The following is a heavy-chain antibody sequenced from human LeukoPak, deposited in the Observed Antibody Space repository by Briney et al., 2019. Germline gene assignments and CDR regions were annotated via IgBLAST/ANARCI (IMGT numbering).Heavy chain of an antibody. V-gene: IGHV3-23*01. Sequence: GGSLRLSCVASGFTFYSYAMSWVRQAPGKGLEWVSGIIGSGGSTCYADSVKGRFTISRDNTINTLHLQMNRLRGDDTAIYYCEKEPYYYYDTTGYRYFDYWGQGTLVTVSS. D-gene: IGHD3-22*01. CDR3: EKEPYYYYDTTGYRYFDY. CDR2: IIGSGGST. J-gene: IGHJ4*02. CDR1: GFTFYSYA.